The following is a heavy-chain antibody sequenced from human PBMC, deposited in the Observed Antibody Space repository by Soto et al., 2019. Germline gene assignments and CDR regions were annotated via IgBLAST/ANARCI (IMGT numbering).Heavy chain of an antibody. V-gene: IGHV3-33*01. Sequence: PGGSLRLSCAASGFTFSNYGMHWVRQAPGKGLKWVAIIWYDGSETHYTDSVKGRFTISRDDAKNTLYLQMNSLRAEDTALYFCARATYSSASPHYYSYGMDVWGKGTTVTVSS. J-gene: IGHJ6*04. D-gene: IGHD6-6*01. CDR3: ARATYSSASPHYYSYGMDV. CDR2: IWYDGSET. CDR1: GFTFSNYG.